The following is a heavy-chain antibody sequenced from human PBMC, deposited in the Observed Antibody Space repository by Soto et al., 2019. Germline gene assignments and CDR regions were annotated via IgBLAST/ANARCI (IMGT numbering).Heavy chain of an antibody. D-gene: IGHD4-17*01. CDR3: ARDNGDYIFDY. J-gene: IGHJ4*02. CDR1: GGSISSYY. CDR2: IYYSGST. V-gene: IGHV4-59*01. Sequence: SETLSLTCTVSGGSISSYYWSWIRQPPGKGLEWIGYIYYSGSTNYNPSLKSRVTISVDTSKNQFSLKLSSVTAADTAVYYCARDNGDYIFDYWGQGTLVTVPS.